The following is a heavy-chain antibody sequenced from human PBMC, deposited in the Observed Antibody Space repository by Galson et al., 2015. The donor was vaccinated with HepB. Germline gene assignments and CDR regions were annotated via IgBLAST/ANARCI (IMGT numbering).Heavy chain of an antibody. J-gene: IGHJ6*02. D-gene: IGHD1-7*01. CDR1: GFSLSTSGMC. Sequence: PALVKPTQPLTLTCTFSGFSLSTSGMCVSWIRQPPGKALEWLARIAWDDDKYYSTSLKTRRTISKDTSKNQVVLTMANMDPVDTATYYCARIVVITGTTCGMDVWGQGTTVTVSS. CDR3: ARIVVITGTTCGMDV. V-gene: IGHV2-70*11. CDR2: IAWDDDK.